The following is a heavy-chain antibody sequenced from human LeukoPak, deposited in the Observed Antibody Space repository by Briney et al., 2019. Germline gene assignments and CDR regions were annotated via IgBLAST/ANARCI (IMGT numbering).Heavy chain of an antibody. CDR1: GFTFSSYA. J-gene: IGHJ4*02. Sequence: AGGSLRLSCAASGFTFSSYAMSWVRQAPGKGLEWVSAISGSGGSTYYADSVKGRFTISRDNSKNTLYLQMNSLRAEDTAVYYCAKAGFGGQLLTFDYWGQGTLVTVSS. CDR3: AKAGFGGQLLTFDY. CDR2: ISGSGGST. D-gene: IGHD2-2*01. V-gene: IGHV3-23*01.